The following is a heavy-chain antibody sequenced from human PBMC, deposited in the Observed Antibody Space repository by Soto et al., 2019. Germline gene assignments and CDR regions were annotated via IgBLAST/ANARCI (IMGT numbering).Heavy chain of an antibody. J-gene: IGHJ4*02. CDR2: IIPIFGTA. Sequence: ASVKVSCKASGGTFRSYAISWVRQAPGQGLEWMGGIIPIFGTANYAQKFQGRVTITADESTSTAYMELSSLRSEDTAVYYCARDRRGSWTWAFDYWGQGTLVTVSS. D-gene: IGHD6-13*01. CDR1: GGTFRSYA. V-gene: IGHV1-69*13. CDR3: ARDRRGSWTWAFDY.